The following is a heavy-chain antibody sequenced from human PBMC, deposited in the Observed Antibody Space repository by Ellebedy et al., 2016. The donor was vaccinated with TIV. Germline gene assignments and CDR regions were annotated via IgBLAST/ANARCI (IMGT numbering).Heavy chain of an antibody. Sequence: MPSETLSLTCTVSGGSISSYYWSWIRQPPGKGLEWIGYIYYSGSTNYNPSLKSRVTISVDTSKNQFSLKLGSVTAADTAMYCCARENNDSGVGGFDYWGQGTLVTVSS. CDR2: IYYSGST. CDR3: ARENNDSGVGGFDY. V-gene: IGHV4-59*12. CDR1: GGSISSYY. D-gene: IGHD1-26*01. J-gene: IGHJ4*02.